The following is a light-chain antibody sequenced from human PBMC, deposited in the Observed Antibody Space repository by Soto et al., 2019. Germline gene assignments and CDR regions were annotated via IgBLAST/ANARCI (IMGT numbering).Light chain of an antibody. Sequence: EIVLTQSPGTLSLSPGERATLSCRASQSVSSSYLAWYQQKPGQAPRPLIYGASSRATGIPDRFSGSGSGTDFTLTISRLEPEDFAVYYCQQYGSSPWTFGPGTKVEIK. V-gene: IGKV3-20*01. J-gene: IGKJ1*01. CDR1: QSVSSSY. CDR3: QQYGSSPWT. CDR2: GAS.